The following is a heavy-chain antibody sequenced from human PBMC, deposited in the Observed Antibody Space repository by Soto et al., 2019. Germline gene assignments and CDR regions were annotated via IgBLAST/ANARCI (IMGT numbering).Heavy chain of an antibody. CDR1: GGSITSSSYY. CDR3: ARQRTTVVTQAYFDH. Sequence: SETLSLTCTVSGGSITSSSYYWGWIRQPPGKGLEWIGGIYYSGRSYYNPSLKSRVTMSVDTSKNQFSLTLNSVTAADAAVYYCARQRTTVVTQAYFDHWGQGTLVTVSS. CDR2: IYYSGRS. V-gene: IGHV4-39*01. D-gene: IGHD4-17*01. J-gene: IGHJ4*02.